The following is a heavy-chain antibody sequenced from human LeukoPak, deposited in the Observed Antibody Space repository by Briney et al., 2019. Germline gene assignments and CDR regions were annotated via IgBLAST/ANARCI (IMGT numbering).Heavy chain of an antibody. CDR1: GFPYSSYG. D-gene: IGHD5-12*01. CDR3: AKDRYSGYDLPFDY. V-gene: IGHV3-30*18. CDR2: ISYDGCNK. J-gene: IGHJ4*02. Sequence: RGGPLRLSCAASGFPYSSYGMHWLRQARGKALEGVADISYDGCNKYYADSVKGRFTISRDNSKNTLYLQMNSLRAEDTAMYYCAKDRYSGYDLPFDYWGQGTLVTVSS.